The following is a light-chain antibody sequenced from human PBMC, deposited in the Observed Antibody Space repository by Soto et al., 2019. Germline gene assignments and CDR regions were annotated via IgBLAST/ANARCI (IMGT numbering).Light chain of an antibody. V-gene: IGKV3-11*01. J-gene: IGKJ4*01. CDR3: QQRSNWPPLT. Sequence: EIVLTQSPATLSLSPGERATLSCRASQSVSSYLAWYQQKPGQAPRLLIYDASNRATGIPARFSGSGSGTGFTLTISSLEPEDFAFYYCQQRSNWPPLTVGGGTKVEIK. CDR2: DAS. CDR1: QSVSSY.